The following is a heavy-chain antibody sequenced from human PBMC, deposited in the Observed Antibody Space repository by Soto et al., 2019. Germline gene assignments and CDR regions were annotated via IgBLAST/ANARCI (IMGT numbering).Heavy chain of an antibody. J-gene: IGHJ1*01. Sequence: EVQLVESGGGLVQPGGSLRLSCAASGFAFSSYWMHWVRQAPGKGLVWVSRIKTDGSSTSYADSVKGRFTISRDNAKNTLYLQMNSLRVEDTAVYYCSTLEVPGVPLSYWGQGTLVTVSS. CDR1: GFAFSSYW. V-gene: IGHV3-74*01. CDR3: STLEVPGVPLSY. CDR2: IKTDGSST. D-gene: IGHD2-2*01.